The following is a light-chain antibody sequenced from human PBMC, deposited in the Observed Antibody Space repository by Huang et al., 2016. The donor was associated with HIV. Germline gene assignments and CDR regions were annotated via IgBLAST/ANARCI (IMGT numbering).Light chain of an antibody. CDR1: QSVRNN. J-gene: IGKJ4*01. CDR2: GAS. CDR3: QQYNNWPLA. V-gene: IGKV3-15*01. Sequence: EIVLTQSPATLSLSPGERATLSCRASQSVRNNLAWYQQKPGQAPRLLIYGASTRATGIPARFSGSGSGTEFTLTISSLQSEDFTVYYCQQYNNWPLAFGGGTKVEIK.